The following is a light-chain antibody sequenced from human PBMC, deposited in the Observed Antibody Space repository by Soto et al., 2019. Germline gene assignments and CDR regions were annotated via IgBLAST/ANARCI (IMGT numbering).Light chain of an antibody. V-gene: IGKV1-5*01. CDR1: DIISGW. CDR2: DSS. CDR3: QQYDGYSPQT. Sequence: DIQMTQSPSTLSASVGYRVTITCRASDIISGWLAWYQQKPGRAPQLLIYDSSTLEPGVPSRFRGSGSGTEFTLTINGLQPDDFATYYCQQYDGYSPQTFGQGTKVDI. J-gene: IGKJ1*01.